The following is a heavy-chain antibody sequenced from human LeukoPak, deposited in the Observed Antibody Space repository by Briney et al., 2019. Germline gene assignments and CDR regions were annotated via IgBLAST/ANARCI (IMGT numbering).Heavy chain of an antibody. D-gene: IGHD3-10*01. Sequence: SETLSLTCTVSGVSISSGDYYWSWIRQPPGKGLEWIGYIYYSGRTYYNPSLKSRVTISVDTSKNQFSLKLSSATAADTAVYYCASEKSKSRLLWFGELSPPFAFDIWGQGTMVTVSS. CDR3: ASEKSKSRLLWFGELSPPFAFDI. CDR2: IYYSGRT. CDR1: GVSISSGDYY. J-gene: IGHJ3*02. V-gene: IGHV4-30-4*01.